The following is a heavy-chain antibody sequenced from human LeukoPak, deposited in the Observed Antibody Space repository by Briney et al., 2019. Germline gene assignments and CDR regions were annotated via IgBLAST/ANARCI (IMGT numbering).Heavy chain of an antibody. V-gene: IGHV3-15*01. Sequence: GGSLRLSCVASGFTLKNAWMSWVRQAPGKGLEWVGRIRSKTDGGTTDYAAPVKGRFTISRDDSKNTLYLQMNSLKTEDIAVYFCATGTEQQWLSLDYWGQGTLVTVSS. CDR2: IRSKTDGGTT. CDR1: GFTLKNAW. J-gene: IGHJ4*02. D-gene: IGHD6-19*01. CDR3: ATGTEQQWLSLDY.